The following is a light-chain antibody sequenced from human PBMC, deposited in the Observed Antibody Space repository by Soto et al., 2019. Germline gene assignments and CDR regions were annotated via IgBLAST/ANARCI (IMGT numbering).Light chain of an antibody. CDR2: ADG. V-gene: IGLV3-21*02. J-gene: IGLJ2*01. CDR1: NIGTKS. CDR3: QVWDNSSGHVV. Sequence: SYKLTQPSSVSVVPGQTATISCGGENIGTKSVHWYHQKPGQAPVMVVSADGDRPSGIPDRFSGSNSGNTATLTISRVAVGDEADFYCQVWDNSSGHVVFGGGTKLTVL.